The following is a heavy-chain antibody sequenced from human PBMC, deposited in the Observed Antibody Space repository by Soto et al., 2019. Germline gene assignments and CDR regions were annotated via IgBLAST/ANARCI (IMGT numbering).Heavy chain of an antibody. CDR1: GFTFSSYD. CDR3: AKLRASGVGVPI. CDR2: ISGSGGST. Sequence: GGSLRLSCAASGFTFSSYDMSWVRQAPGKGLEWVSAISGSGGSTYYADSVKGRFTISRDNSKNTLYLQMNSLRAEDTAVYYCAKLRASGVGVPIWGQGTMVTVSS. J-gene: IGHJ3*02. V-gene: IGHV3-23*01. D-gene: IGHD3-10*01.